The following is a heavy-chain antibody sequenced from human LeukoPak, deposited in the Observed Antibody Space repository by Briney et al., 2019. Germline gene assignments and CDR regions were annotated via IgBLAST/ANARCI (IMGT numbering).Heavy chain of an antibody. D-gene: IGHD3-22*01. Sequence: GRSLRLSCAASGFTFSSYGMHWVRQAPGKGLEWVAVIWYDGSNKYYADSVKGRLTISRDNSKNTLYLQMNSLGAEDTAVYYCAKMADYYYDSSGPFDYWGQGTLVTVSS. CDR1: GFTFSSYG. V-gene: IGHV3-33*06. CDR2: IWYDGSNK. CDR3: AKMADYYYDSSGPFDY. J-gene: IGHJ4*02.